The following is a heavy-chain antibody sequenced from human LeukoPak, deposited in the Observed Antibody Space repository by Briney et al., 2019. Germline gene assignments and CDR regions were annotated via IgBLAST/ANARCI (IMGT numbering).Heavy chain of an antibody. J-gene: IGHJ4*02. CDR1: GYSFKSYW. V-gene: IGHV5-51*01. CDR3: ARQHPGFSGYLAFDY. Sequence: PGGSLKISCKGSGYSFKSYWIGWVRQMPGKGLEWMGIIYPGDSDTKYSPSFQGQVTISADKSIRTAYLQWSSLKASDTAMYYCARQHPGFSGYLAFDYWGQGTLVTVSS. D-gene: IGHD5-12*01. CDR2: IYPGDSDT.